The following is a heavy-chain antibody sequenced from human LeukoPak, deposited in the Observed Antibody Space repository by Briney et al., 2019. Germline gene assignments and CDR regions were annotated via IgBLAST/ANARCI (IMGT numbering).Heavy chain of an antibody. CDR2: IGLGGTNK. Sequence: GGSLRLSCAASGFTFSHYGMHWVRQAPGRGLEWLAFIGLGGTNKYYADSVQGRFSISRDNSKNTLYPQMNSLRAEDTAVYYCARDPPAPYSSSPYYYYYMDVWGKGTTVTVSS. J-gene: IGHJ6*03. CDR3: ARDPPAPYSSSPYYYYYMDV. CDR1: GFTFSHYG. D-gene: IGHD6-6*01. V-gene: IGHV3-30*02.